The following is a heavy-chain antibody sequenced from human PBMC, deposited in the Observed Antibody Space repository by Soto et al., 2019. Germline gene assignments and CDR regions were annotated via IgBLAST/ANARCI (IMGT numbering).Heavy chain of an antibody. J-gene: IGHJ6*02. CDR1: GYTFTGYY. CDR3: ARDGPLWFGELYYYYGMDV. V-gene: IGHV1-2*04. CDR2: INPNSGGT. Sequence: ASVKVSCKASGYTFTGYYMHWVRQAPGQGLEWMGWINPNSGGTNYAQKFQGWVTMTRDTSISTAYMELSRLRSDDTAVYYCARDGPLWFGELYYYYGMDVWGQGTTVTVSS. D-gene: IGHD3-10*01.